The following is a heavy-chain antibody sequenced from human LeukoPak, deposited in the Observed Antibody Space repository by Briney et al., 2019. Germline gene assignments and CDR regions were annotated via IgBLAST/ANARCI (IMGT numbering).Heavy chain of an antibody. D-gene: IGHD3-10*01. CDR1: YGSISSYY. CDR3: ARHGWDYPSGTYYTFDP. CDR2: IYISGST. Sequence: SETLSLTCTVSYGSISSYYWSWIRQPAGKGLEWIGRIYISGSTNYNPSLKSRVTMSIDTSKNQFSLKLSSVTAADTAVYYCARHGWDYPSGTYYTFDPWGQGTLVTVSS. J-gene: IGHJ5*02. V-gene: IGHV4-4*07.